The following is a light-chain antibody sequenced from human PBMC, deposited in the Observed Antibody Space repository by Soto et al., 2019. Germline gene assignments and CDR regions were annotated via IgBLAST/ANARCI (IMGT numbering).Light chain of an antibody. V-gene: IGLV1-51*01. J-gene: IGLJ1*01. CDR3: GTWDNSLSAYV. CDR2: DNS. Sequence: QSVLTQPPSVSEAPGQKVTISCSGSGSNIGNNFVSWYQHFPGTAPKLLIYDNSKRPSGIPDRFSGSKSGTSATLGITGLQTGDEADYYCGTWDNSLSAYVFGAGTKLTVL. CDR1: GSNIGNNF.